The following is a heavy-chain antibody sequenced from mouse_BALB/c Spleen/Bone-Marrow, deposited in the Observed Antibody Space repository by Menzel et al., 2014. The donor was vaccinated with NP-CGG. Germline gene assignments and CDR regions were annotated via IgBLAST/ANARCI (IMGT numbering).Heavy chain of an antibody. Sequence: EVNVVESGGGLVKPGGSLKLSCAASGFTFSSYAMSWVRQSPEKRLEWVAEISSGGSYTYYPDTVTGRFTISRDNAKNTLYLEMSSLRSEDMAMYYCARSPQRDYAMDYWGQGTSVTVSS. D-gene: IGHD3-2*02. CDR2: ISSGGSYT. CDR1: GFTFSSYA. J-gene: IGHJ4*01. CDR3: ARSPQRDYAMDY. V-gene: IGHV5-9-4*01.